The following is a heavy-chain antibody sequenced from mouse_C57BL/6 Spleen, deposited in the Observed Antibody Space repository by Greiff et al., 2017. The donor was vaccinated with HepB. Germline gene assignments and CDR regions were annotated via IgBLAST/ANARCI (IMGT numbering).Heavy chain of an antibody. CDR1: GYTFTDYN. Sequence: VQLKESGPELVKPGASVKIPCKASGYTFTDYNMDWVKQSHGKSLEWIGDINPNNGGTIYNQKFKGKATLTVDKSSSTAYMELRSLTSEDTAVYYCARSTVVATRYFDVWGTGTTVTVSS. J-gene: IGHJ1*03. CDR3: ARSTVVATRYFDV. CDR2: INPNNGGT. D-gene: IGHD1-1*01. V-gene: IGHV1-18*01.